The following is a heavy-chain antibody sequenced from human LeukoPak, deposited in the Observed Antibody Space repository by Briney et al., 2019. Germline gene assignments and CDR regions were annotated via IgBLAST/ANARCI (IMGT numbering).Heavy chain of an antibody. CDR2: INEDGCST. CDR1: GFTISSYW. V-gene: IGHV3-74*01. J-gene: IGHJ4*02. Sequence: GGSLRLSCAASGFTISSYWMHWVRQAPGKGLIWVSRINEDGCSTSYADSVKGRFTISRDNSKNTLYLQMNSLRAEDTAVYYCAKGGSGGRYYFDYWGQGTLVTVSS. CDR3: AKGGSGGRYYFDY. D-gene: IGHD2-15*01.